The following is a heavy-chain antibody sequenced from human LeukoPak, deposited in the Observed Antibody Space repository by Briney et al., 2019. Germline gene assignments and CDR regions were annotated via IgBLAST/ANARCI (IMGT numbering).Heavy chain of an antibody. CDR2: ISGSGSST. D-gene: IGHD1-26*01. CDR1: AFTFSSYA. Sequence: PEGSLRLSCAASAFTFSSYAMSWVRQAPGKGLEWVSSISGSGSSTYYADSVKGRFTISRDNSKNTVYLQMNSLRAEDTAVYYCSKEMTSGAYYYGMDVWGKGTTVTVSS. V-gene: IGHV3-23*01. J-gene: IGHJ6*04. CDR3: SKEMTSGAYYYGMDV.